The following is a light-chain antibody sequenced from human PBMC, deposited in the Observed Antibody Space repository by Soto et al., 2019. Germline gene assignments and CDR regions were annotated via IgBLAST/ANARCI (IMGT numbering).Light chain of an antibody. CDR2: DAS. Sequence: DIQMTQSPSSLSASVGDRVTITCQASQDISNYLNWYQQKPGKAPKLLIYDASNLETGDPSSFSGSGSGTDFTFTISSLQPEDIATYFCQQYDNLPFTFGPGTKVDIK. J-gene: IGKJ3*01. V-gene: IGKV1-33*01. CDR3: QQYDNLPFT. CDR1: QDISNY.